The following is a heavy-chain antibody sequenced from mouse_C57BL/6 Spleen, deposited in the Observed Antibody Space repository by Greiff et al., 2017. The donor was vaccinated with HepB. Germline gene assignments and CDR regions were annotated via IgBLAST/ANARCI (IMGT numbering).Heavy chain of an antibody. CDR3: ARDSNYVYAMDY. D-gene: IGHD2-5*01. J-gene: IGHJ4*01. CDR2: IYPGDGDT. CDR1: GYAFSSSW. Sequence: VKLMESGPELVKPGASVKISCKASGYAFSSSWMNWVKQRPGKGLEWIGRIYPGDGDTNYNGKFKGTATLTADKSSSTAYMQLLSLTSEDSAVYFCARDSNYVYAMDYWGQGTSVTVSS. V-gene: IGHV1-82*01.